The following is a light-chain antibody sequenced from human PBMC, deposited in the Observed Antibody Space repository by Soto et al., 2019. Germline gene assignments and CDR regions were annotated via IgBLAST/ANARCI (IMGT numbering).Light chain of an antibody. CDR3: QQYDTYFRYT. V-gene: IGKV3-15*01. Sequence: EVVMTQSPATLSVSPGDRATLSCRASQSISNNLAWYHQRPGQPPRLLIYGVSTRAAGIPARFSGSGSGTEFTLTISSLQSEDFAVYYCQQYDTYFRYTFGQGTKLDIK. J-gene: IGKJ2*01. CDR2: GVS. CDR1: QSISNN.